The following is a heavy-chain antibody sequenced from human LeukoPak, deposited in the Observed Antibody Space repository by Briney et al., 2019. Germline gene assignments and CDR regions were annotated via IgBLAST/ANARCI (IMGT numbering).Heavy chain of an antibody. J-gene: IGHJ4*02. Sequence: AGGSLRLSCAASGFTFSSYWMSWVRQAPGKGLEWVAVISYDGSNKYYADSVKGRFTISRDNSKNTLYLQMNSLRAEDTAVYYCARDTEPYTAMANPYFDYWGQGTLVTVSS. D-gene: IGHD5-18*01. V-gene: IGHV3-30-3*01. CDR3: ARDTEPYTAMANPYFDY. CDR2: ISYDGSNK. CDR1: GFTFSSYW.